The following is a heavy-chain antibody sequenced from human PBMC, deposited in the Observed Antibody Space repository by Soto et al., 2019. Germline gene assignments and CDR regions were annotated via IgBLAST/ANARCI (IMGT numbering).Heavy chain of an antibody. D-gene: IGHD3-22*01. CDR1: GFTFSTYW. CDR3: VRDRDFYDGRGYASPGDAFDV. J-gene: IGHJ3*01. Sequence: EVQLVESGGGLGQPGGSLRLSCEVSGFTFSTYWMHWVRQVPGKGLVWVSRISLDGSRTSYADSVKGRFTISRDNAKNTLYLQIRSLRAEDSAVYFCVRDRDFYDGRGYASPGDAFDVWGQGTVVSVSS. V-gene: IGHV3-74*01. CDR2: ISLDGSRT.